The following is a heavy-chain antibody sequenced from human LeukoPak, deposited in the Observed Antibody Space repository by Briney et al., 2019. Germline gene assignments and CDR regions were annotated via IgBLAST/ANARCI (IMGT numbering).Heavy chain of an antibody. J-gene: IGHJ4*02. CDR1: GYTLTELS. CDR2: FDPEDGET. V-gene: IGHV1-24*01. D-gene: IGHD2-8*01. CDR3: ARDGIYCSNGLCYESRFDY. Sequence: ASVKVSCTVSGYTLTELSMHWVRQAPGKGLEWMGGFDPEDGETIYAQKFQGRVTMTEDTSTDTAYMELSSLRSEDTAVYYCARDGIYCSNGLCYESRFDYWGQGTLVTVPS.